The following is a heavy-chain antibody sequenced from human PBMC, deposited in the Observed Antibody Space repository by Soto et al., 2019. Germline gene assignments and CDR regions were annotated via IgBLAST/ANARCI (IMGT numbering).Heavy chain of an antibody. CDR3: ARTGDGHHDFLDY. D-gene: IGHD1-1*01. J-gene: IGHJ4*02. CDR2: INQDGNED. CDR1: VFTFSSYS. Sequence: GGSLRLSCAASVFTFSSYSMSWVRQAPGKGLEWVANINQDGNEDNLLDSVKGRFTISRDNAKNSLFLQMNSLRVDDTAVYYCARTGDGHHDFLDYWGQGALVTVSS. V-gene: IGHV3-7*01.